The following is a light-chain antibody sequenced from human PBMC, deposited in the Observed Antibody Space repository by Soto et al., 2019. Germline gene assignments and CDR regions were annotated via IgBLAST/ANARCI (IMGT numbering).Light chain of an antibody. CDR2: DVG. J-gene: IGLJ1*01. CDR3: CSFTSSNLYV. Sequence: QSALTQPASVSGSPGQSITISCPGTSSDVGGYNYVAWYQHHPGEAPKVMIYDVGDRPSGVSNRFSGSKSGNTASLTISGLQAEDEADYYCCSFTSSNLYVFGTGTKVTVL. CDR1: SSDVGGYNY. V-gene: IGLV2-14*03.